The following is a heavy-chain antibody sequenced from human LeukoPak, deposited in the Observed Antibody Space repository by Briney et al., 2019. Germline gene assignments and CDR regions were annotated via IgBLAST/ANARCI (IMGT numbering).Heavy chain of an antibody. D-gene: IGHD2-2*01. CDR2: INHSGST. Sequence: SETLSLTCAVYGGSFSGYYWSWIRQPPGKGLEWIGEINHSGSTNYNPSLKSRVTISVDTSKNQFSLKLSSVTAADTAVYYCARDYVKVVPAAMRVRGLFDYWGQGTLVTVSS. J-gene: IGHJ4*02. CDR3: ARDYVKVVPAAMRVRGLFDY. V-gene: IGHV4-34*01. CDR1: GGSFSGYY.